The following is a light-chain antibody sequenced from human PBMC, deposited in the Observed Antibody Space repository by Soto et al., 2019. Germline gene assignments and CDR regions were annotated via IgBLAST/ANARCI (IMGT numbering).Light chain of an antibody. J-gene: IGKJ1*01. Sequence: EIVLTQSPGTLYLSPGERATLSCRASQSVSSSYLAWYQQKPGQAPRLLIYGASSRATGIPDRFSGSGSGTDFTLTIRRLEREDCAVYYCQQYGSSPRTFGQWTQVEIK. V-gene: IGKV3-20*01. CDR3: QQYGSSPRT. CDR1: QSVSSSY. CDR2: GAS.